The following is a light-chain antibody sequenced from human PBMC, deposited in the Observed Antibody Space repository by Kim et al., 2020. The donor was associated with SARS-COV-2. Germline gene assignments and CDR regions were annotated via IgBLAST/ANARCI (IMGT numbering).Light chain of an antibody. V-gene: IGLV3-21*04. CDR2: YDS. CDR3: QVWDSSSDHHWV. J-gene: IGLJ3*02. CDR1: NIGSKT. Sequence: SYELTQPPSVSVAPRKTARITCGGNNIGSKTVHWYQQKPGQAPVLVIYYDSDRPSGIPERFSGSNSGNTATLTISRVEAGDEADYYCQVWDSSSDHHWVF.